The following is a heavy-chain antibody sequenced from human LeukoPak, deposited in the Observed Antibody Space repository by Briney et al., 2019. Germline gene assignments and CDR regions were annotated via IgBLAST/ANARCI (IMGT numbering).Heavy chain of an antibody. CDR1: GGSISSSSYY. J-gene: IGHJ5*02. Sequence: SETLSLTCTVSGGSISSSSYYWGWIRQPPGKGLEWIASIYYSGSVHYNPSLKSRVPMPLDTSNDQFSLSLRSVTAADTAVYYCARRMIGIRFDPWGQGTLVTVS. V-gene: IGHV4-39*01. CDR2: IYYSGSV. D-gene: IGHD3-22*01. CDR3: ARRMIGIRFDP.